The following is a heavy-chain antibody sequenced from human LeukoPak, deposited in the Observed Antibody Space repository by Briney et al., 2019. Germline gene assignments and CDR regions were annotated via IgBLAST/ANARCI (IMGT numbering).Heavy chain of an antibody. D-gene: IGHD5-18*01. CDR3: ARLGGYSYGPEYFQH. CDR2: INPNSGGT. Sequence: ASVKVSCKASGYTFTGYYMHWVRQAPGQGLEWMGWINPNSGGTNYAQKFQGRVTMTRHTSISTAYMELSRLRSDDTAVYFCARLGGYSYGPEYFQHWGQGTLVTVSS. J-gene: IGHJ1*01. V-gene: IGHV1-2*02. CDR1: GYTFTGYY.